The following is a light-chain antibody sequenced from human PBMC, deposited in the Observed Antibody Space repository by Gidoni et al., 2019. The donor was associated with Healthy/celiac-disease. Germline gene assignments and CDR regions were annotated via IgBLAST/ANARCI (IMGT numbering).Light chain of an antibody. V-gene: IGKV3-11*01. CDR1: QSVSSY. J-gene: IGKJ2*01. Sequence: EIVLTQSPATLSLSPGERATLSCRASQSVSSYLAWYQQKPGQAPRLLIYDASNRATGIPARFSGSGSGTDFTLTISRLEPEDFAVYSCQQRSNWPPMYTFXXXTKLEIK. CDR3: QQRSNWPPMYT. CDR2: DAS.